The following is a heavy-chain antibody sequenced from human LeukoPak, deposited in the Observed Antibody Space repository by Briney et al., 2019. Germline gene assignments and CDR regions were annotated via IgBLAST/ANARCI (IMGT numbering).Heavy chain of an antibody. J-gene: IGHJ4*02. CDR2: IYYSGST. CDR1: GGSISSGDYY. Sequence: SETLSLTCTVSGGSISSGDYYWSWIRQPPGKGLEWIGYIYYSGSTNYSPSLKSRVTISVDTSKNLFSLKLSSVTAADTAVYYCARVGEGDTAMVRLEFDYWGQGTLVTVSS. V-gene: IGHV4-61*08. CDR3: ARVGEGDTAMVRLEFDY. D-gene: IGHD5-18*01.